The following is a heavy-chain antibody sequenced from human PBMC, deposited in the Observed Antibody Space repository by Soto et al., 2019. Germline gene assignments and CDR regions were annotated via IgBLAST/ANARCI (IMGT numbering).Heavy chain of an antibody. CDR2: INHSGST. Sequence: QVQLQQWGAGLLKPSETLSLTCAVYGGSFSGYYWSWIRQPPGKGLEWIWEINHSGSTNYNPPLKSGVTISVDTSKNQFSLKLSSVTAADTAVYYCARGPYCSSTSCYTGGGGAPLTMNYWGQGTLVTVSS. J-gene: IGHJ4*02. D-gene: IGHD2-2*02. CDR3: ARGPYCSSTSCYTGGGGAPLTMNY. CDR1: GGSFSGYY. V-gene: IGHV4-34*01.